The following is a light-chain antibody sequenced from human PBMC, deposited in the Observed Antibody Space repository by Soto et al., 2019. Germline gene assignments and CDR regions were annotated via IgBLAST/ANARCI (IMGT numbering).Light chain of an antibody. Sequence: QSVLTQPPSVSAAPGQRVTISCSGSTSNIGNNYVSWYQQLPGIAPKLVIYENNERPSGIPDRFSGSRSGTSATLGITGLQTGDEADYYCGTWDTSLSADVFGTGTKLTVL. CDR1: TSNIGNNY. CDR2: ENN. V-gene: IGLV1-51*02. J-gene: IGLJ1*01. CDR3: GTWDTSLSADV.